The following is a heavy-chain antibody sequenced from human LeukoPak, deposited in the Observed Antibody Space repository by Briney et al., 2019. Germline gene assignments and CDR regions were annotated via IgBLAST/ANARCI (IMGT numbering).Heavy chain of an antibody. CDR3: ARGLIWHFLLDSRRDSFDV. CDR1: GGSISSSSYY. CDR2: IYYSGST. V-gene: IGHV4-39*07. J-gene: IGHJ3*01. D-gene: IGHD3/OR15-3a*01. Sequence: PSETLPLTCTVSGGSISSSSYYWGWIRQPPGKGLEWIGSIYYSGSTYYNPSLKSRRTMSVDTSKNQFSLKLRSVTVADTAVYYCARGLIWHFLLDSRRDSFDVWGQGTAITVSS.